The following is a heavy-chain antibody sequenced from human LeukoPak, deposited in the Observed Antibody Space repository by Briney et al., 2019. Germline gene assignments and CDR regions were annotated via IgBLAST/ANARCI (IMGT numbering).Heavy chain of an antibody. CDR3: ASQTAAGTDY. V-gene: IGHV4-59*02. D-gene: IGHD6-13*01. Sequence: SETLSLTCTVSGGSVRSYYWRGLREPPGEGVEWIGYIYDSGSTNYNPSLKSRVTISVATSKNQFSLKLSSVTAADTAVYYCASQTAAGTDYWGQGTLVTVSS. CDR2: IYDSGST. CDR1: GGSVRSYY. J-gene: IGHJ4*02.